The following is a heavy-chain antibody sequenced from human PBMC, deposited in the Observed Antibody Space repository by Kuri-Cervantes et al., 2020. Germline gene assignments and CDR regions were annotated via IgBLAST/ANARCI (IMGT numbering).Heavy chain of an antibody. CDR3: ATLFS. CDR2: MNPNSGNT. Sequence: ASVKVSCKASGYTFTGYYIQWVRQAPGQGLEWMGWMNPNSGNTGYAQKFQGRVTMTRNTSISTAYMILRSLRSDDTAVYYCATLFSWGQGTLITVSS. J-gene: IGHJ5*02. CDR1: GYTFTGYY. V-gene: IGHV1-8*02.